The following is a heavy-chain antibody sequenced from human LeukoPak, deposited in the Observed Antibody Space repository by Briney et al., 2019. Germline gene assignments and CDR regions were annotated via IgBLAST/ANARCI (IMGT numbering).Heavy chain of an antibody. CDR3: ARDRGSTGYCYLDS. CDR1: GGPVTEYY. J-gene: IGHJ4*02. CDR2: TYHTGST. Sequence: SETLSLTCSVSGGPVTEYYWSWIRQLPGKGLEWIGYTYHTGSTNYSPSLKSRVTMSVDASRNQFSLKLVSVTAADTAVYYCARDRGSTGYCYLDSWGQGILVTVSS. D-gene: IGHD2-8*02. V-gene: IGHV4-59*02.